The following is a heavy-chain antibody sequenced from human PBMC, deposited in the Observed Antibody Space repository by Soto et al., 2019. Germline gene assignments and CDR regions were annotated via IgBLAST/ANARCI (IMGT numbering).Heavy chain of an antibody. Sequence: PSETLSLTCTVSGGSIRSSTYYWGWIRQPPGKGLEWIGSIYYSGSTHYNPSLKSRVTISVDTSKNQFSLKLSSVTAADTAVYYCATSYYYDSSGYSDYWGQGTLVTVSS. CDR3: ATSYYYDSSGYSDY. CDR1: GGSIRSSTYY. CDR2: IYYSGST. J-gene: IGHJ4*02. D-gene: IGHD3-22*01. V-gene: IGHV4-39*07.